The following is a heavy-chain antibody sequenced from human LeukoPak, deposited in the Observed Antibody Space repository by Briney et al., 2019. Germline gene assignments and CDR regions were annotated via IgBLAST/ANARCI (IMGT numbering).Heavy chain of an antibody. CDR2: VTDSGYST. V-gene: IGHV3-23*01. D-gene: IGHD5-18*01. CDR1: GFTFSGSA. J-gene: IGHJ4*02. CDR3: AKPRPGQLWFPPLGY. Sequence: PGGSLRLSCAASGFTFSGSAMDWVRLAPGKGLEWISTVTDSGYSTYYADSVKGRCTISRDNSKETLYLQIYSLRAEDSDVKNSAKPRPGQLWFPPLGYWGQGTLVTVSS.